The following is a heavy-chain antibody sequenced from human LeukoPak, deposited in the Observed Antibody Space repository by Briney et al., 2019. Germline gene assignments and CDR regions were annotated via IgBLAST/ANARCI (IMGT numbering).Heavy chain of an antibody. Sequence: ASVKVSFKASGYTFSGFYINWVRQAPGQGLEWMGWINPKNGDTNYAQDFLGRVTITRDPSISTAYLDLSRLTSDDTDVYYCARDGRLRNGYDNFYIWGQGTLVTVSS. CDR2: INPKNGDT. V-gene: IGHV1-2*02. CDR1: GYTFSGFY. J-gene: IGHJ4*02. CDR3: ARDGRLRNGYDNFYI. D-gene: IGHD5-18*01.